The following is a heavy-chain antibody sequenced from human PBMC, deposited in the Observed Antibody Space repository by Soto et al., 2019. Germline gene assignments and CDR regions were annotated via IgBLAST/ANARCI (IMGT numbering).Heavy chain of an antibody. CDR1: GGTFRSYS. J-gene: IGHJ6*04. Sequence: QVQLVQSGAEVKKPGSSVKVSCTASGGTFRSYSISWVRQAPGQGLEWMGGIIPIFDITNYAQKFQGRVTITADESTSTAYMELSSLGSDDTAVYYCARPDEGGYSWNHHYYYALDVWGKGTTVTVTS. V-gene: IGHV1-69*01. D-gene: IGHD1-1*01. CDR2: IIPIFDIT. CDR3: ARPDEGGYSWNHHYYYALDV.